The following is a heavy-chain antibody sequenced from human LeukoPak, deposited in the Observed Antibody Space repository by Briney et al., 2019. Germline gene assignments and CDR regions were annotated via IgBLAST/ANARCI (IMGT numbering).Heavy chain of an antibody. CDR2: ISSSGTI. Sequence: PGGSLRLSCAASGFTFSNYEMSWVRQAPGRGLEWVSYISSSGTIYYADSVKGRFSISRDNAKNSLYLQMNSLRGEDTAVYYCAREGTYNDFDNWVQGTLVTVSS. D-gene: IGHD1-1*01. CDR1: GFTFSNYE. J-gene: IGHJ4*02. CDR3: AREGTYNDFDN. V-gene: IGHV3-48*03.